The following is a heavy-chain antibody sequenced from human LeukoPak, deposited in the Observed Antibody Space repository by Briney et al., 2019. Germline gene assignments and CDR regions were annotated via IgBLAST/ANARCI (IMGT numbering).Heavy chain of an antibody. D-gene: IGHD5-12*01. CDR2: ISSSSSYI. CDR1: GFTFSSYA. Sequence: PGGSLRLSCAASGFTFSSYAMSWVRQAPGKGLEWVSSISSSSSYIYYADSVKGRFTISRDNAKNSLYLQMNSLRAEDTAVYYCARVGGYSGYDLAFEHYYYYMDVWGKGTTVTVSS. J-gene: IGHJ6*03. V-gene: IGHV3-21*01. CDR3: ARVGGYSGYDLAFEHYYYYMDV.